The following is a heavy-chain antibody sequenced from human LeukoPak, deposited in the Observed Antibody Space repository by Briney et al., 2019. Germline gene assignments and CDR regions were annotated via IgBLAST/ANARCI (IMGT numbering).Heavy chain of an antibody. Sequence: PGGSLRLSCAASGFTFSTYAMNWVRQAPGEGLKWVSCITGDSAYIYYADSVKGRFTISRDNAKNSLYLQMSSLRAEDTAVYYCARYGVSSSTSYIDFWGQGILVTVSS. CDR1: GFTFSTYA. V-gene: IGHV3-21*01. CDR3: ARYGVSSSTSYIDF. CDR2: ITGDSAYI. D-gene: IGHD2-2*01. J-gene: IGHJ4*02.